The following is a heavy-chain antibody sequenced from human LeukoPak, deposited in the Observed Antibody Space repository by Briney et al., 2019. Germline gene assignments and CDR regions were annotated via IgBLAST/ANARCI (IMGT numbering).Heavy chain of an antibody. J-gene: IGHJ4*02. Sequence: VASVKVSCKASGYTFTSYYIHWVRQAPGRGLEWMGIINPSGGSTSHAQKFQGRVTMTRDTSTSTVYMELSSLRSEDTAVYYCAREGSSGLYYFDYWGQGTLVTVSS. V-gene: IGHV1-46*01. CDR3: AREGSSGLYYFDY. CDR2: INPSGGST. CDR1: GYTFTSYY. D-gene: IGHD6-19*01.